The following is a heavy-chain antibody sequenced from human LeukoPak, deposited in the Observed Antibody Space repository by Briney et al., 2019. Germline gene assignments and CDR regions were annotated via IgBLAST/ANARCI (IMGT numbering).Heavy chain of an antibody. D-gene: IGHD3-10*01. CDR2: ISSSSSYI. Sequence: GGSLRLXCAASGFTYSSYGMNWVRQAPGKGLESVSSISSSSSYIYYADSVKGRFTISRDNAKNSLHLQMNSLRAEDTAVYYCASEIWFGELPMGGDYWGQGTLVTVSS. V-gene: IGHV3-21*01. CDR3: ASEIWFGELPMGGDY. CDR1: GFTYSSYG. J-gene: IGHJ4*02.